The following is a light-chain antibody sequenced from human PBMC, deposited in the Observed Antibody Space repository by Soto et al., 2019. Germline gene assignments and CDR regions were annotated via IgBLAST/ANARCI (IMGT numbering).Light chain of an antibody. V-gene: IGKV1-39*01. CDR1: QSISTY. J-gene: IGKJ2*02. CDR3: QQSYSSPRT. CDR2: AAS. Sequence: DIQMTQSPSSLSASVGDRVTITCRASQSISTYLNWYQQKPGKVPKLLIYAASSLQSVVPSRFSGSVSGTDFSLTISSLQPEDFATYYCQQSYSSPRTFGQGTKLEIK.